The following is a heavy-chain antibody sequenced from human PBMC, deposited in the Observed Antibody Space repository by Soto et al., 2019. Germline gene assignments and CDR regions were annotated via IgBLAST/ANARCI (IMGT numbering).Heavy chain of an antibody. CDR3: ARDQSDYGDPLDAFDF. V-gene: IGHV1-69*08. J-gene: IGHJ3*01. CDR2: IIPILGIA. D-gene: IGHD4-17*01. Sequence: QVQLVQSGAEVKKPGSSVKVSCKASGGTFSSYTISWVRQAPGQGLEWMGRIIPILGIANYAQKFQGRVTITADKPTSTAYVELTSLSSEDTAVYYCARDQSDYGDPLDAFDFCGQGTIVTVSS. CDR1: GGTFSSYT.